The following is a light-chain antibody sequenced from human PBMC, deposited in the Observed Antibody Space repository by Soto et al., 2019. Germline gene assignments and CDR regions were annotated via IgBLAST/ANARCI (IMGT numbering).Light chain of an antibody. CDR2: DVS. CDR3: SSYTSSSLDV. Sequence: QSALTQPASVSGSPGQSITISCTGTSSDVGGYNYVSWYQQHPGKAPKLMIYDVSNRPSGVSNRFSGSKSCNTASLTISGLQSEDEADYYCSSYTSSSLDVFGTGTKVTVL. V-gene: IGLV2-14*01. J-gene: IGLJ1*01. CDR1: SSDVGGYNY.